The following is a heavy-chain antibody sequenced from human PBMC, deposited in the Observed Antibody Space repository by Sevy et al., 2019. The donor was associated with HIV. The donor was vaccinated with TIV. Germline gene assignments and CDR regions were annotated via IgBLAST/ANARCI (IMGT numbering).Heavy chain of an antibody. CDR2: IYYTGST. CDR3: ARADSGYYYGMDV. V-gene: IGHV4-59*01. Sequence: SETLSLTCTVSGGSISSYYLNWIRQPPGKGLEWIAYIYYTGSTNYNPSLKGRVTMSVDTSKNQFSLNLSSVTAADAAVYYCARADSGYYYGMDVWGQGTTVTVSS. CDR1: GGSISSYY. D-gene: IGHD6-25*01. J-gene: IGHJ6*02.